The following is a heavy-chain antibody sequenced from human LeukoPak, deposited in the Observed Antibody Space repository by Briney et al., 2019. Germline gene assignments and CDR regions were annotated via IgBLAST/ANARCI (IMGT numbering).Heavy chain of an antibody. Sequence: SETLSLTCAVYGGSFSGYYWSWIRQTPGKGLEWIGEINHSGSTNYNPSLKSRVTISVDTSKNQFSLKLSSVTAADTAVYYCARGRGGEPELLGLWYFDYWGQGTLVTVSS. J-gene: IGHJ4*02. V-gene: IGHV4-34*01. CDR1: GGSFSGYY. CDR3: ARGRGGEPELLGLWYFDY. D-gene: IGHD1-7*01. CDR2: INHSGST.